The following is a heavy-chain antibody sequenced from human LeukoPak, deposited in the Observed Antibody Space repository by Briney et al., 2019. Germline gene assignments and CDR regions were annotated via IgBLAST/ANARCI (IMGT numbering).Heavy chain of an antibody. CDR1: GGSFSGYY. CDR2: INHSGST. D-gene: IGHD2-2*01. V-gene: IGHV4-34*01. J-gene: IGHJ4*02. Sequence: PSETLSLTCAVYGGSFSGYYWSWIRQPPGKGLEWIGEINHSGSTNYNPSLKSRVTISVDTSKNQFSLKLSSVTAADTAVYYCARWRYCSSTSCYWDFDYWGQGTLVTVSS. CDR3: ARWRYCSSTSCYWDFDY.